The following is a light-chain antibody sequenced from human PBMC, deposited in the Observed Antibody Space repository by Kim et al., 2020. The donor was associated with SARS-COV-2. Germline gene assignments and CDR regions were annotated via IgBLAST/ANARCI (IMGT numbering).Light chain of an antibody. CDR3: QVWDSSSDPLYV. CDR2: YDS. J-gene: IGLJ1*01. Sequence: SYELTHPPSVSVAPGKTARITCGGNNIGSKSVHWYQQKPGQAPVLVIYYDSDRPSGIPERFSGSNSGNTATLTISRVEAGDEADYYCQVWDSSSDPLYVF. CDR1: NIGSKS. V-gene: IGLV3-21*04.